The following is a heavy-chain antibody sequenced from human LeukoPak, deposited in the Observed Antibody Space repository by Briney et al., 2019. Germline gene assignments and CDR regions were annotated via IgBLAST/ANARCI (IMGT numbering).Heavy chain of an antibody. CDR3: ARDPTILPWPYYFDY. Sequence: GGSLRLSCAASGFTFSSYAMHWVRQAPGKGLEWVAVISYDGSNKYYADSVKGRFTISRDNSKNTLYLQMNSLRAEDTAVYYCARDPTILPWPYYFDYWGQGTLATVSS. CDR1: GFTFSSYA. J-gene: IGHJ4*02. CDR2: ISYDGSNK. D-gene: IGHD3-10*01. V-gene: IGHV3-30*01.